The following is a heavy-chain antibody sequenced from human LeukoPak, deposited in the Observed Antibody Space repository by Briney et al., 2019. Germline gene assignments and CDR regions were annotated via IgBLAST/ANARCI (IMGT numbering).Heavy chain of an antibody. J-gene: IGHJ5*02. V-gene: IGHV4-39*02. D-gene: IGHD3-22*01. CDR3: ARSGAPTSNYYDSSGYHWFDP. Sequence: SETLSLTCTVSGGSISSSSYYWGWIRQPPGKGLEWIGTIYYSGNTYYNPSLKSRVTLSVDTSKNHFSLKLSSVTAADTAVYYCARSGAPTSNYYDSSGYHWFDPWGQGILVTVSS. CDR2: IYYSGNT. CDR1: GGSISSSSYY.